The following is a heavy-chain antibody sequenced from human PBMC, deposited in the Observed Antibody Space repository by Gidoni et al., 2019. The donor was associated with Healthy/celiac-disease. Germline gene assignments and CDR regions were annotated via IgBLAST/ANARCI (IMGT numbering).Heavy chain of an antibody. D-gene: IGHD3-10*01. J-gene: IGHJ4*02. V-gene: IGHV4-34*01. Sequence: QVQLQQWGAGLLKPSETLSLTCAAYGGSFRGYYWSWIRQPPGKGLEWIGEINHSGSTNYNPSLKSRVTISVDTSKNQFSLKLSSVTAADTAVYYCARGGYYYGSGSYYPLDYWGQGTLVTVSS. CDR2: INHSGST. CDR3: ARGGYYYGSGSYYPLDY. CDR1: GGSFRGYY.